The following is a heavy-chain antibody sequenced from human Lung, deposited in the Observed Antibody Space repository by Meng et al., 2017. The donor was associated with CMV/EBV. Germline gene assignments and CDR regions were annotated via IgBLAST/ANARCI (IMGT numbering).Heavy chain of an antibody. CDR3: ARDHFVVVPASYGMDV. CDR2: ISYDGSNK. J-gene: IGHJ6*02. V-gene: IGHV3-30-3*01. CDR1: GFTFSSYA. Sequence: GGSLRLXXAASGFTFSSYAMHWVRQAPGKGLEWVAVISYDGSNKYYADSVKGRFTISRDNSKNTLYLQMNSLRAEDTAVYYCARDHFVVVPASYGMDVWGQGXTVTVSS. D-gene: IGHD2-2*01.